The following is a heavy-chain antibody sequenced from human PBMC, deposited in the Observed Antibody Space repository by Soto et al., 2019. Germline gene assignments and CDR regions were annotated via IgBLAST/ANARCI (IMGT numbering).Heavy chain of an antibody. CDR1: GFTFRIYS. Sequence: SLRLSCAASGFTFRIYSMHWVRHSPGKGLEWVAVMWYDGTNKYYGESVKGRFTISRDNSENTLYLQMNSLRVEDTAVYYCARDATFGTKGGSFDIWGHGTLVTVS. CDR2: MWYDGTNK. D-gene: IGHD3-16*01. V-gene: IGHV3-33*01. CDR3: ARDATFGTKGGSFDI. J-gene: IGHJ3*02.